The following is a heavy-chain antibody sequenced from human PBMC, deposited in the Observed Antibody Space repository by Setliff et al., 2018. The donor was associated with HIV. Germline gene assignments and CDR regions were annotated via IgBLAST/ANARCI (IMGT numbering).Heavy chain of an antibody. V-gene: IGHV4-4*09. CDR1: GVSITSHY. J-gene: IGHJ3*01. Sequence: SETLSLTCTVSGVSITSHYWNWIRQSPGKGLEWIGFGHHSGHTRQNPSLASRVTISVDISKNQFSLKLNSLSAADMAVYYCARWESAQKAFNPWGHGTMVTVS. CDR3: ARWESAQKAFNP. CDR2: GHHSGHT. D-gene: IGHD1-26*01.